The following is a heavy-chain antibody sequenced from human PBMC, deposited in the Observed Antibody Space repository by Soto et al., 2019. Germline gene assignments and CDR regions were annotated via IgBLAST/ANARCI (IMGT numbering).Heavy chain of an antibody. Sequence: EVQLLESGGGLVQPGGSLRFSCAASGFTFSSYAMSWVRQAPGKGLEWVSGISGSGGSTYYADSVKGRFTISRDNFKNTLYLQMNSLRAEDTAVYYCAKDGSGYYSHYYGMDVWGQGTTVTVSS. V-gene: IGHV3-23*01. J-gene: IGHJ6*02. D-gene: IGHD3-3*01. CDR1: GFTFSSYA. CDR3: AKDGSGYYSHYYGMDV. CDR2: ISGSGGST.